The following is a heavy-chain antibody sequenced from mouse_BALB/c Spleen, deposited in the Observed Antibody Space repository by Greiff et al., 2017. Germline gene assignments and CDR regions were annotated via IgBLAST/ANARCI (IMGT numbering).Heavy chain of an antibody. CDR3: ARSGDGYYGWFAY. D-gene: IGHD2-3*01. J-gene: IGHJ3*01. CDR2: ILPGSGST. Sequence: QVQLQQSGAELMKPGASVKISCKATGYTFSSYWIEWVKQRPGHGLEWIGVILPGSGSTNYNEKFKGKATFTADTSSNTAYMQLSSLTSEDSAVYYCARSGDGYYGWFAYWGQGTLVTVSA. CDR1: GYTFSSYW. V-gene: IGHV1-9*01.